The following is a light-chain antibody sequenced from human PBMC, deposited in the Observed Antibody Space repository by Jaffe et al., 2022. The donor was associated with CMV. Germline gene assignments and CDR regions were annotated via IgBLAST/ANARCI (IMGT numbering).Light chain of an antibody. J-gene: IGKJ1*01. CDR2: GAS. CDR1: ESIENY. V-gene: IGKV1-39*01. Sequence: DIQMTQSPSSLSASVGDRVTITCGANESIENYLNWYQQKPGKAPKLLIFGASSLESGVPSRFSGSGSGTDFTLTLNSLQPEDFATYYCQQSYSTPWTFGQGTRVEIK. CDR3: QQSYSTPWT.